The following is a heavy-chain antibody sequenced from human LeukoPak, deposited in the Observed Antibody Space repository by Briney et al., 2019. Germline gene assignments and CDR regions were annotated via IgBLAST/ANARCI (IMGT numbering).Heavy chain of an antibody. CDR2: IYYSGST. CDR1: GGSISSSSYY. CDR3: ARHVTSGYDWDDY. J-gene: IGHJ4*02. D-gene: IGHD5-12*01. Sequence: SETLSLTCTVSGGSISSSSYYWGWIRQPPGKGLEWIGRIYYSGSTYYNPPRKSRVPRPVDTSKNQFSLKLSSVTAADTAVYYCARHVTSGYDWDDYWGQGTLVTVSS. V-gene: IGHV4-39*01.